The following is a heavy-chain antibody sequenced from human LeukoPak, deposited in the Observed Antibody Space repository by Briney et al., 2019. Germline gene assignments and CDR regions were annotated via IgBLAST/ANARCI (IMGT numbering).Heavy chain of an antibody. J-gene: IGHJ6*02. D-gene: IGHD3-10*01. V-gene: IGHV3-23*01. CDR3: AKNAQHSSVSYYYGMDV. CDR2: ISGSGGST. CDR1: GFTFSSYA. Sequence: GGSLRLSCAASGFTFSSYATSWVRQAPGKGLEWVSAISGSGGSTFYADSVKGRFTISRDNSKNTLYLQMNSLRAEDTAVYYCAKNAQHSSVSYYYGMDVWGQGTTVTVSS.